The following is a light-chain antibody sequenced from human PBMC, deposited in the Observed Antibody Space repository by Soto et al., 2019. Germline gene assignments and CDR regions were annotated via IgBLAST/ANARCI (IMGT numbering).Light chain of an antibody. CDR2: YAS. V-gene: IGKV3-11*01. Sequence: EIVLTQSPATLSLSPGERATLSCRASQSISSNLAWYQQTRGQAPRLLIFYASNRATGIPARFSGSGSGSDFTLTISSLEPEDFAVYYCQQCSNWPPLTFGGGTKVEIK. CDR1: QSISSN. CDR3: QQCSNWPPLT. J-gene: IGKJ4*01.